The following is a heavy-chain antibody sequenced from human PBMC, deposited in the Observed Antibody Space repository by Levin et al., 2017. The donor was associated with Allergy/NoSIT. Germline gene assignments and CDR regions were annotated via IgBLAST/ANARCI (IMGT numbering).Heavy chain of an antibody. CDR2: IYSGGST. CDR3: ARDPGREVRGVPYYYGMDV. Sequence: GGSLRLSCAASGFTVSSNYMSWVRQAPGKGLEWVSVIYSGGSTYYADSVKGRFTISRDNSKNTLYLQMNSLRAEDTAVYYCARDPGREVRGVPYYYGMDVWGQGTTVTVSS. J-gene: IGHJ6*02. D-gene: IGHD3-10*01. CDR1: GFTVSSNY. V-gene: IGHV3-53*01.